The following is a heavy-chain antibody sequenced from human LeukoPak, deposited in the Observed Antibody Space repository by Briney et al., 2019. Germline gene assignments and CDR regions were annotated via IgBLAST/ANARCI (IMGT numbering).Heavy chain of an antibody. J-gene: IGHJ4*02. CDR2: IYYSGST. CDR1: VGSISSYY. V-gene: IGHV4-59*08. Sequence: SETLSLTCTVSVGSISSYYSSCVRQPPGKGLEWIGDIYYSGSTNYNASLKSRLTISSDTSKNQFSLKLSSATAAYTAVYFCARHEGYSYAFAYWGQGTLVTVSS. D-gene: IGHD5-18*01. CDR3: ARHEGYSYAFAY.